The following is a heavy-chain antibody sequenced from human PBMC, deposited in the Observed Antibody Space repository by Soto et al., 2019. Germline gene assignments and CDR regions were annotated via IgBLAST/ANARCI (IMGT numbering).Heavy chain of an antibody. V-gene: IGHV4-61*01. CDR3: ARVNYCSSSSCYWLDY. Sequence: SETLSLTCTVSGGSVSSGTYYWGWIRQPRGKGLDWIGYIYYSGSTNYNPSLESRVTISADTSKNQFSLKLTSVTAADTAVYYCARVNYCSSSSCYWLDYWGQGSLVTVSS. CDR1: GGSVSSGTYY. D-gene: IGHD2-2*01. CDR2: IYYSGST. J-gene: IGHJ4*02.